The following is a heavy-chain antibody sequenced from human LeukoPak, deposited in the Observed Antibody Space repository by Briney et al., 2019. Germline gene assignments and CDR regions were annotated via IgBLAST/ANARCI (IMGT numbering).Heavy chain of an antibody. D-gene: IGHD3-10*01. CDR3: AKRNTMVRGGPCFDY. Sequence: GGSLRLSCAASGFTLSSYAMSWVRQGPGKGLEWVSAISVSGNTYHADSVKGRFTISRDNSKNMLYLQMNNLRPEDTATYYCAKRNTMVRGGPCFDYWGQGLMVTVSS. CDR1: GFTLSSYA. V-gene: IGHV3-23*01. J-gene: IGHJ4*02. CDR2: ISVSGNT.